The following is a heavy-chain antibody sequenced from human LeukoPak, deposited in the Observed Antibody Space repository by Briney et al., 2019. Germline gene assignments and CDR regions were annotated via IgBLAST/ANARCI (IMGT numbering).Heavy chain of an antibody. D-gene: IGHD4-11*01. V-gene: IGHV1-18*01. J-gene: IGHJ4*02. CDR3: ARNDYSEEFDY. CDR1: GYTFITCG. Sequence: GASVKVSCKASGYTFITCGISWVRQAPGQGLEWMGWISAYNGNTNYAQKLQGRLTMTTDTSTSTAYMELRSLRSDDTAVYYCARNDYSEEFDYWGQGTLVTVSS. CDR2: ISAYNGNT.